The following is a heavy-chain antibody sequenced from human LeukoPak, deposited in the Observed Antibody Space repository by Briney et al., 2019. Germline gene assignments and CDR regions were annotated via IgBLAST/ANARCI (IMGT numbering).Heavy chain of an antibody. CDR3: ATRIAADLWAFDI. CDR1: GFTFSGYS. CDR2: ISSSSRYI. V-gene: IGHV3-21*04. Sequence: PGRSLRLSCAASGFTFSGYSMNWVRQAPGKGLEWVSSISSSSRYIYYADSVKGRFTITRDNAKNSLYLQMNSLRAEDTAVYYCATRIAADLWAFDIWGLGTMVTVSS. D-gene: IGHD6-25*01. J-gene: IGHJ3*02.